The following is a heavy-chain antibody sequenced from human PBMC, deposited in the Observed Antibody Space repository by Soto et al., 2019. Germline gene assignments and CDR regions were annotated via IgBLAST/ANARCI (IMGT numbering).Heavy chain of an antibody. J-gene: IGHJ4*02. CDR3: ARDSSWLWHY. D-gene: IGHD6-13*01. V-gene: IGHV3-48*02. Sequence: GGSLRLSCAASGFTFSSYSMNWVRQAPGKGLEWVSYISSSSTIYYADSVKGRFTISRDNAKNSLYLQMNSLRDEDTAVYYCARDSSWLWHYWGQGTLVTVSS. CDR1: GFTFSSYS. CDR2: ISSSSTI.